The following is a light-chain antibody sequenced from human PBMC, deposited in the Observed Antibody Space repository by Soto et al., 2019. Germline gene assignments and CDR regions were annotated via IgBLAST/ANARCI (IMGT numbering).Light chain of an antibody. Sequence: QSVLTQPPSASAPPGQGVTISCSGTSSNIGTYTVNWYQQLPETAPKLLISHNNNRPSGVPDRFSGSKSGTSASLAITGLQADDEAVYYCQSRDSSLSSSWVFGGGTKLTVL. CDR1: SSNIGTYT. J-gene: IGLJ3*02. CDR3: QSRDSSLSSSWV. CDR2: HNN. V-gene: IGLV1-40*01.